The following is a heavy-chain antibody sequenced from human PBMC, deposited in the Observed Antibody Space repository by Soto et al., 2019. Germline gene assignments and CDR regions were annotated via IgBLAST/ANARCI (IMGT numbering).Heavy chain of an antibody. CDR3: ARGTNYYGSGSFSDYYYYMDV. V-gene: IGHV1-18*01. CDR1: GYTFTSYG. CDR2: ISAYNGNT. D-gene: IGHD3-10*01. Sequence: QVQLVQSGAEVKKPGASVKVSCKASGYTFTSYGISWVRQAPGRGLEWMGWISAYNGNTNYAQKLQGRVTMTTDTSTSTAYMELRSLRSDDTAVYYCARGTNYYGSGSFSDYYYYMDVWGKGTTVTVSS. J-gene: IGHJ6*03.